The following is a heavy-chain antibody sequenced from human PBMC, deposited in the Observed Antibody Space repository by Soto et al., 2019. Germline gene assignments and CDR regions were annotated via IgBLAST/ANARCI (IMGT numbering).Heavy chain of an antibody. J-gene: IGHJ6*02. CDR3: TRDIWFGELIPHYYYYYGMDV. V-gene: IGHV3-49*03. D-gene: IGHD3-10*01. CDR2: IRSKAYGGTT. Sequence: PGGSLRLSCTASGSTFGDYAMSWFRQAPGKGLEWVGFIRSKAYGGTTEYAASVKGRFTISRDDSKSIAYLQMNSLKTEDTAVYYCTRDIWFGELIPHYYYYYGMDVWGQGTTVTVSS. CDR1: GSTFGDYA.